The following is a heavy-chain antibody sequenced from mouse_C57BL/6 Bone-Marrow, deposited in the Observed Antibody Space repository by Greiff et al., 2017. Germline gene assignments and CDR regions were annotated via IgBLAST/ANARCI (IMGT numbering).Heavy chain of an antibody. CDR1: GYAFSSSW. J-gene: IGHJ1*03. D-gene: IGHD5-2*01. CDR3: AREYYYGL. Sequence: QVQLQQSGPELVKPGASVKISCKASGYAFSSSWMNWVQQRPGKGLEWIGRIYPGDGDPNYNGKFKGKATLTADKSSSTAYMQLSSLTSEDAAVYFCAREYYYGLWGTGNTVTVSS. V-gene: IGHV1-82*01. CDR2: IYPGDGDP.